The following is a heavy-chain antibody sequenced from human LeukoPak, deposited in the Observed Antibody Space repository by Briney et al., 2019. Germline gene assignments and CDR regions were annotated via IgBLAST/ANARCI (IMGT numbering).Heavy chain of an antibody. CDR1: GGSFSGYY. CDR3: ARVQGAAAGFYFDY. J-gene: IGHJ4*02. V-gene: IGHV4-34*01. Sequence: SETLSLTCAVYGGSFSGYYWSWLRQPPGKGLEWIGEINHSGSTNYNPSLKSRVTISVDTSKNQYSLKLSSVTAADTAVYYCARVQGAAAGFYFDYWGQGTLVTVSS. CDR2: INHSGST. D-gene: IGHD6-13*01.